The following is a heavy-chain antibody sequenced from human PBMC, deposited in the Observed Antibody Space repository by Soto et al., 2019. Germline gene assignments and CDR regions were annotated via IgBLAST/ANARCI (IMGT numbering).Heavy chain of an antibody. V-gene: IGHV3-23*01. CDR2: FGGSGGT. CDR1: GFIFSKYA. J-gene: IGHJ6*03. CDR3: AKSQSSLYYMDV. Sequence: EVQVLESGGGLVQPGGSLRLSCVGSGFIFSKYAMAWVRQAPGKGLEWVSGFGGSGGTYYADSVKGRYTISRDNSKNTLYLQMNSLRVEDTPVYYCAKSQSSLYYMDVWGTGTAVTVSS.